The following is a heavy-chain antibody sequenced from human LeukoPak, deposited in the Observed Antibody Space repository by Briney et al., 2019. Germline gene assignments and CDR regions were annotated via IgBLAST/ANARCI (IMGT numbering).Heavy chain of an antibody. V-gene: IGHV3-23*01. CDR3: AKDYYGSGSYYFDY. CDR2: ISGSGGST. J-gene: IGHJ4*02. D-gene: IGHD3-10*01. Sequence: HSGGSLRLSCAASGFTFSSYAMSWVRQAPGKGLEWVSAISGSGGSTYYADSVKGRFTISRDNSKNTLYLQMNSLRAEDTAVYYCAKDYYGSGSYYFDYWGQGTLVTVSS. CDR1: GFTFSSYA.